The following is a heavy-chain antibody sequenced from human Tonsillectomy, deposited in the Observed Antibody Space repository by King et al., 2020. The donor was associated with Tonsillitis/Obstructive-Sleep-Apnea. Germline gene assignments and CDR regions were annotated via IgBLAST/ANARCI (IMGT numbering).Heavy chain of an antibody. Sequence: VQLQESGPGLVKPSETLSLTCTVSGGSISSYYWSWIRQPPGKGLEWIGYIYYSGSTNYNPSLKSRVTISVDTSKNQFSLKLSSVTAADTAVYYCARGYRGGGLLWGYWGQGTLVTVSS. CDR1: GGSISSYY. CDR2: IYYSGST. V-gene: IGHV4-59*01. D-gene: IGHD2-2*01. J-gene: IGHJ4*02. CDR3: ARGYRGGGLLWGY.